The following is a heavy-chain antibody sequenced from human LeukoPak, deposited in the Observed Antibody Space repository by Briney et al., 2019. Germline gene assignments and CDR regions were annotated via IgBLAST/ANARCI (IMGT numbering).Heavy chain of an antibody. CDR2: IYHSGST. CDR3: ARVGYGSGSYYIDY. D-gene: IGHD3-10*01. V-gene: IGHV4-38-2*02. J-gene: IGHJ4*02. Sequence: PSETLSLTCTVSGYSISSGYYWGWIRQPPGKGLEWIANIYHSGSTNYNPSLKSRVTISVDTSKNQFSLKLSSVTAADTAVYYCARVGYGSGSYYIDYWGQGTLVTVSS. CDR1: GYSISSGYY.